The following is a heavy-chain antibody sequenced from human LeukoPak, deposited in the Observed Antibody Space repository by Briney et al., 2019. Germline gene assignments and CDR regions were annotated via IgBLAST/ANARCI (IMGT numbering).Heavy chain of an antibody. V-gene: IGHV4-4*02. D-gene: IGHD2-21*02. CDR2: IYHSGST. CDR3: ARVGGVVVTALDY. CDR1: GGSISSSNW. Sequence: ASETLSLTYAVSGGSISSSNWWSWVRQPPGKGLEWIGEIYHSGSTNYNPSLKSRVTISVDKSKNQFSLELSSVTAADTAVYYCARVGGVVVTALDYWGQGTLVTVSS. J-gene: IGHJ4*02.